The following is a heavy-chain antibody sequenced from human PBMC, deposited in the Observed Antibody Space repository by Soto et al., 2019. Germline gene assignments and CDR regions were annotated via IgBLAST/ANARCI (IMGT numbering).Heavy chain of an antibody. Sequence: EVQLLESGGGLVQPGGSLRLSCAASGFTFSSYAMSWVRQAPGKGLEWVSAISGSGGSTYYADSVKGRFTISRDNSTNTLYLQMNSLRAEDTAVYYCAKGYSYGLGAFDIWGQGTMVTVSS. CDR3: AKGYSYGLGAFDI. V-gene: IGHV3-23*01. D-gene: IGHD5-18*01. CDR1: GFTFSSYA. J-gene: IGHJ3*02. CDR2: ISGSGGST.